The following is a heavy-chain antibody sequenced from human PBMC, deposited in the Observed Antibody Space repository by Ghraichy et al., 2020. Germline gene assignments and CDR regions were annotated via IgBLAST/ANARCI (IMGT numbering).Heavy chain of an antibody. J-gene: IGHJ5*02. CDR2: FYYGGTT. D-gene: IGHD3-10*01. CDR3: ARHSGSYYYGSGSYYSNWFDP. V-gene: IGHV4-39*01. Sequence: SETLPLTCTVSGASISHTYYWAWIRQPPGKGLEWIGSFYYGGTTYYNPSLESRITISVDTSNNQFSLKLNSVTASDTAVYYCARHSGSYYYGSGSYYSNWFDPWGQGTLVTVSS. CDR1: GASISHTYY.